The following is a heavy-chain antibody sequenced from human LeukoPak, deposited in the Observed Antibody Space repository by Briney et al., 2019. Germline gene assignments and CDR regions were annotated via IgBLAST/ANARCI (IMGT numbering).Heavy chain of an antibody. V-gene: IGHV3-9*01. CDR1: GFIFNDYA. CDR2: ISWNSGSI. CDR3: ARGGILAGSFDY. Sequence: PGGSLRLSCAASGFIFNDYAMHWVRQAPGKGLEWVSGISWNSGSIGYADSVKGRFTISRDNAKNFLYLQMNSLRAEDTAVYYCARGGILAGSFDYWGQGTLVTVSS. J-gene: IGHJ4*02. D-gene: IGHD3-16*01.